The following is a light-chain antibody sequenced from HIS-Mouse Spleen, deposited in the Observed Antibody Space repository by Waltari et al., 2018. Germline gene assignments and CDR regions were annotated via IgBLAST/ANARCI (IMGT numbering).Light chain of an antibody. Sequence: SYELTQPPSVSVSPGQTAMLPCSGDALPTKSASSSQRKSGQAPVLVIYEDSKRPSGIPERFSGSSSGTMATLTISGAQVEDEADYYCYSTDSSGNHRVFGGGTKLTVL. CDR2: EDS. CDR3: YSTDSSGNHRV. V-gene: IGLV3-10*01. CDR1: ALPTKS. J-gene: IGLJ2*01.